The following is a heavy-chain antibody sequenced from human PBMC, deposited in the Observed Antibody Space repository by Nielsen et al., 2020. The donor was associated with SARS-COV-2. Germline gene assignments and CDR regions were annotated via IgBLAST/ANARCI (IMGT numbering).Heavy chain of an antibody. CDR3: ARETAMVRGVTTRTYYYYGMDV. CDR2: IYYSGST. Sequence: WIRQPPGKGLEWIGYIYYSGSTYYAPSLKSRVTISVDTSKSQFSLKLSSVTAADTAVYYCARETAMVRGVTTRTYYYYGMDVWGQGTTVTVSS. V-gene: IGHV4-31*02. D-gene: IGHD3-10*01. J-gene: IGHJ6*02.